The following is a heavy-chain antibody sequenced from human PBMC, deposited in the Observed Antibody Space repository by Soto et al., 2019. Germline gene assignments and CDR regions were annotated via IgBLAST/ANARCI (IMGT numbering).Heavy chain of an antibody. V-gene: IGHV3-66*01. J-gene: IGHJ4*02. CDR2: IYSGGQT. CDR1: GFPVGRNY. Sequence: GGSLRLSCAVSGFPVGRNYMCWVRQAPGKGLEWVSLIYSGGQTSYTDSVRGRFIISRDSSTNTLHLQMNSLRVEDTAVYFCARAWLQNYFDDWGQGTQVTVSS. D-gene: IGHD5-12*01. CDR3: ARAWLQNYFDD.